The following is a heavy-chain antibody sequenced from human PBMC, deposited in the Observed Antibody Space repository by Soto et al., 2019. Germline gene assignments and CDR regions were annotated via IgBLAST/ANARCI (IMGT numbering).Heavy chain of an antibody. CDR1: GFTFSSSW. V-gene: IGHV3-74*01. CDR2: TDADGSST. CDR3: GTLFDF. J-gene: IGHJ4*02. Sequence: VQLVESGGGLVQPGGSLRLSCAASGFTFSSSWMHWVRQAPGEGLVWVARTDADGSSTSYTDSVRGRFTISSDNAKNTLYLQMNSLRAEDTAVYYCGTLFDFWGQGTLVTVSS.